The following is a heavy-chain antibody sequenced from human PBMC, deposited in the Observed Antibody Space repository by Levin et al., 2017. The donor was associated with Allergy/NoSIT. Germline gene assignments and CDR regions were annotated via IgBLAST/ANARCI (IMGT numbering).Heavy chain of an antibody. CDR1: GGSISSYY. D-gene: IGHD3-10*01. CDR2: IYTSGST. V-gene: IGHV4-4*07. Sequence: SETLSLTCTVSGGSISSYYWSWIRQPAGKGLEWIGRIYTSGSTSYNPSLKSRVTMSVDTSKNHFSLKLTSVTAADTAVYYCARDSAYYYGMDVWGQGTTVTVSS. J-gene: IGHJ6*02. CDR3: ARDSAYYYGMDV.